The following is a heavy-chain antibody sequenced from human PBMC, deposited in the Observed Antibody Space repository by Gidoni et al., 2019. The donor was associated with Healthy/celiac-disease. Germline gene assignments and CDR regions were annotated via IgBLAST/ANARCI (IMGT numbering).Heavy chain of an antibody. CDR3: ARDMGYNWLTDAFDI. CDR1: GFTFSSYW. J-gene: IGHJ3*02. V-gene: IGHV3-74*01. D-gene: IGHD1-20*01. Sequence: EVQLVESGGGLVQPGGSLRLSCAASGFTFSSYWMHWVRQAPGKGLVWVSRINSDGSSTSYADSVKGRFTISRDNAKNTLYLQMNSLRAEDTAVYYCARDMGYNWLTDAFDIWGQGTMVTVSS. CDR2: INSDGSST.